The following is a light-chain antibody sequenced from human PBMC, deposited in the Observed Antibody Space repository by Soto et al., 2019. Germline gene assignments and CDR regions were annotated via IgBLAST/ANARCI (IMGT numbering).Light chain of an antibody. V-gene: IGKV3-15*01. CDR2: SAS. CDR3: QQYYHWPPIT. Sequence: EIVMTQSPATLSESPGERATLSCRASQTVGNSLAWYQQKPGQAPRLLLHSASTRVTGVPVRFSGSGFGTEFKLTISSLQSEDSAIYYCQQYYHWPPITFGPGTRLEI. J-gene: IGKJ5*01. CDR1: QTVGNS.